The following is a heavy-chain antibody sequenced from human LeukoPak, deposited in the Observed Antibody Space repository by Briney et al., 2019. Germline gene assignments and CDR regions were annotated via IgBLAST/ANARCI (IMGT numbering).Heavy chain of an antibody. D-gene: IGHD2-15*01. J-gene: IGHJ3*02. Sequence: GGSLRLSCAASEFTFPMYWMTWVRQAPGKGLEWVADIKQDGSEKYVDSVKGRFTISRQNAKNSLFLQMNSLRAEDTAVYYCARHRSGGSQDDAFDIWGQGTMVTVSS. V-gene: IGHV3-7*01. CDR3: ARHRSGGSQDDAFDI. CDR1: EFTFPMYW. CDR2: IKQDGSE.